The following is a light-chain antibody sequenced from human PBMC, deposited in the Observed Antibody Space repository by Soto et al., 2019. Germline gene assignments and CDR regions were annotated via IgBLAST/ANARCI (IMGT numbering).Light chain of an antibody. V-gene: IGKV1-17*01. J-gene: IGKJ2*01. CDR1: QDIRND. Sequence: DIPMTQSPSALSASVGDRVTITCRASQDIRNDLGWHQQKPGKAPKLLMYAASSLQSGVTSRLSGSGSGTEFTLTISSLQPEDFATSYCLQHNSYPYPLGQGTKLESK. CDR3: LQHNSYPYP. CDR2: AAS.